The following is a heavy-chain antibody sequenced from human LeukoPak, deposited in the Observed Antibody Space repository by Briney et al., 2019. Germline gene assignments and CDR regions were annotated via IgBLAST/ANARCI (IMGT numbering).Heavy chain of an antibody. CDR2: IKLDGSEK. V-gene: IGHV3-7*01. CDR1: GFTFSSYW. CDR3: ARDYGYDGRLGDYYYYYYMDV. D-gene: IGHD3-16*01. Sequence: GGSLRLSCAASGFTFSSYWMSWVRQAPGKGLEWVANIKLDGSEKYYVDSVKGRFTISRDNAKNSLYLQMNSLRAEDTAVYYCARDYGYDGRLGDYYYYYYMDVRGKGTTVTVSS. J-gene: IGHJ6*03.